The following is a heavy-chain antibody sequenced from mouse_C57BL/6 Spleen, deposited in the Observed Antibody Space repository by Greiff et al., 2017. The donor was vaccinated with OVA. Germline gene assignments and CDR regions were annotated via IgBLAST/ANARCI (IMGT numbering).Heavy chain of an antibody. J-gene: IGHJ3*01. Sequence: EVKLVESGPGMVKPSQSLSLTCTVTGYSITSGYDWHWIRHFPGNKLEWMGYISYSGSTNYNPSLKSRISITHDTSKNHFFLKLNSVTTEDTATYYCARDNGNYEFAYWGQGTLVTVSA. CDR1: GYSITSGYD. D-gene: IGHD2-1*01. V-gene: IGHV3-1*01. CDR2: ISYSGST. CDR3: ARDNGNYEFAY.